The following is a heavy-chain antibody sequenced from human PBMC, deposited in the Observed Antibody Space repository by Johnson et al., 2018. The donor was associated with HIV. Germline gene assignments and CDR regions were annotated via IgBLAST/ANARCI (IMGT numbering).Heavy chain of an antibody. Sequence: VQLVESGGGVVQPGRSLRLSCAASGFTVSSNYMSWVRQAPGKGLEWVSVIYSGGSTYYADSVKGRFTISRDNAKNSLYLQMNSLRAEDTALYYCARDLGSGYNDAFDIWGQGTMVTISS. D-gene: IGHD3-22*01. CDR2: IYSGGST. CDR1: GFTVSSNY. V-gene: IGHV3-66*01. J-gene: IGHJ3*02. CDR3: ARDLGSGYNDAFDI.